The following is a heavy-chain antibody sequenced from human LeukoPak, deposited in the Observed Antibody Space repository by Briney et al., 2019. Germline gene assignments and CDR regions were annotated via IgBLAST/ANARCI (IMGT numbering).Heavy chain of an antibody. J-gene: IGHJ4*02. CDR1: GGSISSYY. CDR3: ARDVGGREGLDY. CDR2: IYYSGST. D-gene: IGHD2-15*01. Sequence: SETLSLTCTVSGGSISSYYWSWIRQPPGKGLEWIGYIYYSGSTNYNPSLKGRVTISVDTSKNQFSLKLSSVTAADTAVYYCARDVGGREGLDYWGQGTLVTVSS. V-gene: IGHV4-59*01.